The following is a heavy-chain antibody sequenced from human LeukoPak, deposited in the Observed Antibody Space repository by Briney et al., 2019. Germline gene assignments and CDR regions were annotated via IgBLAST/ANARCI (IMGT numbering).Heavy chain of an antibody. CDR2: ISYEGSNK. D-gene: IGHD1-26*01. CDR1: GFTFSSYA. CDR3: ARGWSYTYPIDY. J-gene: IGHJ4*02. Sequence: GGSLRLSCAASGFTFSSYAMHWVRQAPGKGLEWVAVISYEGSNKYYADSVKGRFTISRDNSKNTLYLQMNSLRAEDTAVYYCARGWSYTYPIDYWGQGTLVTVSS. V-gene: IGHV3-30*04.